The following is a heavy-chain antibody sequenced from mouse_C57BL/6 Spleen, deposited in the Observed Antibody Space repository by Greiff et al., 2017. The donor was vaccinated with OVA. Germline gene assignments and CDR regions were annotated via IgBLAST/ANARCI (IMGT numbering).Heavy chain of an antibody. Sequence: ESGPGLVKPSQSLSLTCSVPGYSITSGYYWNWIRQFPGNKLEWMGYISYDGSNNYNPSLKNRISITRDTSKNQFFLKLNSVTTEDTATYDCARDDEEGFAYWGQGTLVTVSA. CDR3: ARDDEEGFAY. CDR1: GYSITSGYY. V-gene: IGHV3-6*01. J-gene: IGHJ3*01. CDR2: ISYDGSN.